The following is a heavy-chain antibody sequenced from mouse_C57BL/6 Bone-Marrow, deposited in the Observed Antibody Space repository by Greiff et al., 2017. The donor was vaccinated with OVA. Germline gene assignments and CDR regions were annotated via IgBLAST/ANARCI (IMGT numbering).Heavy chain of an antibody. D-gene: IGHD1-1*01. CDR1: GYTFTSYW. CDR3: ARRGSSYYYFDY. Sequence: QVQLQQPGAELVMPGASVKLSCKASGYTFTSYWMHWVKQRPGQGLEWIGEIDPSDSYTNYNQKFKGKSTLTVDKSSSTAYMQLSSLTSEDSAVYYCARRGSSYYYFDYWGQGTTLTVSS. V-gene: IGHV1-69*01. J-gene: IGHJ2*01. CDR2: IDPSDSYT.